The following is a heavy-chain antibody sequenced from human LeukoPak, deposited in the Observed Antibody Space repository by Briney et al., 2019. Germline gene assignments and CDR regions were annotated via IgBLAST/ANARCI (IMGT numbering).Heavy chain of an antibody. J-gene: IGHJ5*02. CDR3: ARDRNDILTGYPENWFDP. CDR2: IYTSGST. CDR1: GGSISSYY. Sequence: SETLSLTCTVSGGSISSYYWSWIRQPAGKGLEWIGRIYTSGSTNYNPSLKSRVAMSVDTSKNQFSLKLSSVTAADTAVYYCARDRNDILTGYPENWFDPWGQGTLVTVSS. D-gene: IGHD3-9*01. V-gene: IGHV4-4*07.